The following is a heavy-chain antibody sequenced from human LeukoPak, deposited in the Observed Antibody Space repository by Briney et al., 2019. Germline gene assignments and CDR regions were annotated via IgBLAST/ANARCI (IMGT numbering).Heavy chain of an antibody. CDR1: GFTFSSYS. J-gene: IGHJ3*02. Sequence: PGGSLRLSCAASGFTFSSYSMNWVRQAPGKGLEWVSSISSSSSYIYYADSVKGRFTISRDNAENSLYLQMNSLRAEDTAVYYCASATGDYDDAFDIWGQGTMVTVSS. D-gene: IGHD4-17*01. V-gene: IGHV3-21*01. CDR3: ASATGDYDDAFDI. CDR2: ISSSSSYI.